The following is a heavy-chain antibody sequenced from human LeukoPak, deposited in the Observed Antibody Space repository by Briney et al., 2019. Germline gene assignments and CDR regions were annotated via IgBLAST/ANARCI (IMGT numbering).Heavy chain of an antibody. D-gene: IGHD2-2*01. V-gene: IGHV3-64*01. CDR1: GFTFSSYA. J-gene: IGHJ4*02. Sequence: PGGSLRLSCAASGFTFSSYAMHWVRQAPGKGLEYVSAISSNGGSTYYANSVKGRFTISRDNSKNTLYLQMGSLRAEDMAVYYCARDSSSTSHGWWYFDYWGQGTLVTVSS. CDR2: ISSNGGST. CDR3: ARDSSSTSHGWWYFDY.